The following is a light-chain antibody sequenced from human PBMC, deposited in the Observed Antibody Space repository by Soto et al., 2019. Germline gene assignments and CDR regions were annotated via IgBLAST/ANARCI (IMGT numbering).Light chain of an antibody. J-gene: IGKJ1*01. CDR2: AAS. CDR3: LQDYTYPRT. CDR1: QGIRND. Sequence: AIQMTQSPSSLSASVGDRVTITCRASQGIRNDLGWYQQKPEKAPKLLIYAASSLQSGVPSRFSGSGSGTDLTLTISSLQPEDFATYYCLQDYTYPRTFGQGTKVEIK. V-gene: IGKV1-6*01.